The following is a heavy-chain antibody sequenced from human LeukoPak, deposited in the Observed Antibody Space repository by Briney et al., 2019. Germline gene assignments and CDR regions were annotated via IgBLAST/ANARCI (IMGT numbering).Heavy chain of an antibody. CDR1: GYTLTELS. V-gene: IGHV1-24*01. Sequence: ASVKVSCKVSGYTLTELSMYWVRQAPGKGLEWMGGFDPEDGETIYAQKFQGRVTMTEDTSTDTAYVELSGLRSEDTAVYYCATDLPMIHKGGYWGQGTLVTVSS. D-gene: IGHD3-22*01. J-gene: IGHJ4*02. CDR2: FDPEDGET. CDR3: ATDLPMIHKGGY.